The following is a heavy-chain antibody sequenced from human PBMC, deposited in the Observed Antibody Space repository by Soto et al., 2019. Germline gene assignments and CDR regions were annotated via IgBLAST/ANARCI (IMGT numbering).Heavy chain of an antibody. CDR3: ARGEHYYYIWTGYYLDY. J-gene: IGHJ4*02. Sequence: QVQLVQSGAELKKPGSSVKVSCKASGGTFSDYAISWVRQAPGQGLEWVGGVLPISKRATYAQKFRGRVTVTADESTSTVYMELSSLTSEDTAVYYCARGEHYYYIWTGYYLDYWGQGTLVTVSS. D-gene: IGHD3-9*01. CDR2: VLPISKRA. CDR1: GGTFSDYA. V-gene: IGHV1-69*01.